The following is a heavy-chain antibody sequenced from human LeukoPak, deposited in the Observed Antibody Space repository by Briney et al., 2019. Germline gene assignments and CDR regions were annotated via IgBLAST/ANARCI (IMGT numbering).Heavy chain of an antibody. V-gene: IGHV4-59*08. CDR3: ARVWAEGYSDY. D-gene: IGHD3-16*02. CDR1: GGSISSYY. J-gene: IGHJ4*02. Sequence: SETLSLTCTVSGGSISSYYWSWIRQPPGKGLEWIGYIYYSGSTNYNPSLKSRVTISVDTSKNQFSLKLSSVTAADTAVYYCARVWAEGYSDYWGQGTLVTVSS. CDR2: IYYSGST.